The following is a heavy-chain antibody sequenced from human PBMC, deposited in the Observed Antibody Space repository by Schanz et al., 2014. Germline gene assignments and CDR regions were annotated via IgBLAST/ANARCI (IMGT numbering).Heavy chain of an antibody. CDR3: ARGTDTAMEHRPFDY. CDR1: GFTVNNYA. V-gene: IGHV3-23*04. CDR2: ITRQGTT. D-gene: IGHD5-18*01. J-gene: IGHJ4*02. Sequence: EVQLVESGGGLVKPGESLRLSCTVSGFTVNNYAMNWVRQAPGRGLEWVSGITRQGTTYYADFVKGRFSISRDLSSNTLYLQMNSLRAEDTAVYYCARGTDTAMEHRPFDYWGQGTLVTVSS.